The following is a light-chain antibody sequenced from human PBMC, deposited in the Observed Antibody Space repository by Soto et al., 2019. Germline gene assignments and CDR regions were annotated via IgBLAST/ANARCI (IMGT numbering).Light chain of an antibody. CDR1: QSVSRSY. CDR2: GAS. V-gene: IGKV3-20*01. CDR3: QQYGISPLT. J-gene: IGKJ1*01. Sequence: IVLTQSPGTLSLSPGERATLSCRASQSVSRSYLAWYQQKPGRAPRLVIYGASNRATGIPDRFSGSGSGTDFTLTSSRLEPEDFVVYYCQQYGISPLTFGQGTKVELK.